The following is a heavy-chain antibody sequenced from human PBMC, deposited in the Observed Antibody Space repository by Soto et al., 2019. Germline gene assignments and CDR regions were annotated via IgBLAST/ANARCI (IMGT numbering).Heavy chain of an antibody. CDR2: IGSAGDT. CDR1: AFSLSSIA. J-gene: IGHJ6*02. Sequence: GGSLRLSCAACAFSLSSIAMSWFRQDPGKGLKWVSGIGSAGDTYYEDSVKGRFTISRENANNSLYLQLNSQKVGDTAVHYCTTKAHTNGMAVSGQGTTVTVSS. V-gene: IGHV3-13*01. CDR3: TTKAHTNGMAV.